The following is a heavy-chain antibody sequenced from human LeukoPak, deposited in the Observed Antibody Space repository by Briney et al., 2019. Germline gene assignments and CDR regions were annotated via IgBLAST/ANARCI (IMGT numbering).Heavy chain of an antibody. CDR2: INHSGST. V-gene: IGHV4-34*01. J-gene: IGHJ3*02. Sequence: PSETLSLTCAVYGGSFSGFYWSWIRQPPGKGLEWIGEINHSGSTNYNPSLKSRVTISVDTSKNQFSLKLSSVTAADTAVYYCAVRGRLYSYGPLDAFDIWGRGTMVTVSS. D-gene: IGHD5-18*01. CDR1: GGSFSGFY. CDR3: AVRGRLYSYGPLDAFDI.